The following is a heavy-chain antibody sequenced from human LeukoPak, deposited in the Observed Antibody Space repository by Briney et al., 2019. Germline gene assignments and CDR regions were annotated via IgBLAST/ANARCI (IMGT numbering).Heavy chain of an antibody. CDR3: ASTGIAAAGHNWFDP. J-gene: IGHJ5*02. CDR2: INHSGST. CDR1: GGSFSGYY. D-gene: IGHD6-13*01. V-gene: IGHV4-34*01. Sequence: SETLSLTCAVYGGSFSGYYWSWIRQPPGKGLEWIREINHSGSTNYNPYLKSRVTISVDTSKNQFSLKLSSVTAADTAVYYCASTGIAAAGHNWFDPWGQGTLVTVSS.